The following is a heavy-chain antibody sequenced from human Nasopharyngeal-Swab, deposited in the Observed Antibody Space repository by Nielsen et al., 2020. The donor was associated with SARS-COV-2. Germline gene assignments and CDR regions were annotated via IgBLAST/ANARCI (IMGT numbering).Heavy chain of an antibody. V-gene: IGHV3-23*01. J-gene: IGHJ3*02. CDR1: GFTFSSYA. CDR3: AKDRPPLVTTYAFDI. Sequence: GESLKISCSASGFTFSSYAMHWVRQAPGKGLEYVSAISGSGGSTYYADSVKGRFTISRDNSKNTLYLQMNSLRAEDTAVYYCAKDRPPLVTTYAFDIWGQGTMVTVSS. CDR2: ISGSGGST. D-gene: IGHD4-17*01.